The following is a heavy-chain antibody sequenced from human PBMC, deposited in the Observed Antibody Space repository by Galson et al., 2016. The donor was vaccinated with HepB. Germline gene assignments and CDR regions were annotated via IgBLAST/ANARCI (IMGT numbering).Heavy chain of an antibody. V-gene: IGHV4/OR15-8*02. CDR2: IYHTGTS. D-gene: IGHD2-2*01. CDR3: ARASVVPGARMLFDS. Sequence: SETLSLTCVVSGASVNSSTWWTWVRQAPGTGLEWIGEIYHTGTSNNTPSLMSRFTMSIDNSRNHFSLNLNSVTAADTAVYYCARASVVPGARMLFDSWGQGILVTVSS. CDR1: GASVNSSTW. J-gene: IGHJ5*01.